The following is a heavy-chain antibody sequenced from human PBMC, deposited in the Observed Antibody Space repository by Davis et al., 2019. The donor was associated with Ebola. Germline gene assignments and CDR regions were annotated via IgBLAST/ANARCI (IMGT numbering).Heavy chain of an antibody. Sequence: GESLKISCAASGFTFSTYGMHWVRQAPGKGLEWVAVIWYDGSNKYYADSVKGRFTISRDNSKNTLYLQMNSLRAEDTAVYYCARIAASERSPDVWGQGTTVTVSS. CDR1: GFTFSTYG. V-gene: IGHV3-33*08. CDR3: ARIAASERSPDV. CDR2: IWYDGSNK. J-gene: IGHJ6*02. D-gene: IGHD6-13*01.